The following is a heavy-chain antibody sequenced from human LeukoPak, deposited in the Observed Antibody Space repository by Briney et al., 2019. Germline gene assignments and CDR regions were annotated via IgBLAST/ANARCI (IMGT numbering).Heavy chain of an antibody. V-gene: IGHV4-39*01. J-gene: IGHJ4*02. CDR1: SGSITTSGYY. Sequence: SETLSLTCTVSSGSITTSGYYWAWLRQPPGKGLEWLATVYYSGNTYYNPSLKSRVTISVDTSKNEFSLRLSSVTVADTAVYYCARRIGWREGFDYWGQGTLVTVSS. CDR2: VYYSGNT. D-gene: IGHD1-26*01. CDR3: ARRIGWREGFDY.